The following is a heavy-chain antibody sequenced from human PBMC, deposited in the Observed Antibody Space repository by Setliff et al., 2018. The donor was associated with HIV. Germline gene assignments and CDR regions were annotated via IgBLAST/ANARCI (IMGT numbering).Heavy chain of an antibody. Sequence: SVKVSCKASGGTFSSYAISWVRQAPGQGLEWMGGIIPIFGTANYAQQFQGRLTITVDEVTRTASMELSSLRSEDTAVYYCARGTLIATRPYYFDYWGQGTLVTVSS. CDR2: IIPIFGTA. CDR3: ARGTLIATRPYYFDY. CDR1: GGTFSSYA. D-gene: IGHD6-6*01. J-gene: IGHJ4*02. V-gene: IGHV1-69*13.